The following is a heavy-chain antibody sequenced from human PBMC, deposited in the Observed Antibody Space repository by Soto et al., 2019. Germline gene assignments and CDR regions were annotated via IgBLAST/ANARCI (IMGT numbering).Heavy chain of an antibody. CDR3: AKDFNWLAKIFDY. CDR1: GFTFSTHA. D-gene: IGHD6-19*01. CDR2: VTYDGSQE. J-gene: IGHJ4*02. V-gene: IGHV3-30*18. Sequence: QVQLVESGGGVVQPGRSLRLSCAASGFTFSTHAMHWVRQAPGKGLEWLAVVTYDGSQEYYVDSVKGRFTVSRDNSNNMLYLQMNSLRVEDTAVYYCAKDFNWLAKIFDYWGQGTLVTVSS.